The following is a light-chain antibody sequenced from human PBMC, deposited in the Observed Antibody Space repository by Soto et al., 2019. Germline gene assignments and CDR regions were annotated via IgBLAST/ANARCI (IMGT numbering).Light chain of an antibody. CDR2: GVS. J-gene: IGKJ1*01. V-gene: IGKV1-5*01. CDR1: QSISNW. CDR3: QQYKNYWT. Sequence: DLQMTQSPSTLSASVGDRVTITCRASQSISNWLAWYQQKPGKAPQLLISGVSSLESGVPSRFTGSGSGTEFTLTISSLQPDDFATYYCQQYKNYWTFGQGTKVEV.